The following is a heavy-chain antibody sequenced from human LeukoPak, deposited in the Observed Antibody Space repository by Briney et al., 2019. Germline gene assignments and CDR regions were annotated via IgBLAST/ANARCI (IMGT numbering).Heavy chain of an antibody. D-gene: IGHD3-10*01. CDR3: ARSQARTSWLGELLIYGMDV. Sequence: SVKVSCKASGYTFTNYDLNWVRQVTGQGLEWMGWVNPNSGNTGYAQDFQGRVSMTTNTSESTAYMELSSLRFNDTAVYFCARSQARTSWLGELLIYGMDVWGQGTTVTVSS. CDR2: VNPNSGNT. J-gene: IGHJ6*02. CDR1: GYTFTNYD. V-gene: IGHV1-8*01.